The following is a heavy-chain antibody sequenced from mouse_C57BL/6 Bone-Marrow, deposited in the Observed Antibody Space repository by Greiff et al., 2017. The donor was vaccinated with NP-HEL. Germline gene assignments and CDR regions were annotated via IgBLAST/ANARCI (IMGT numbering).Heavy chain of an antibody. V-gene: IGHV1-74*01. CDR3: AIDGNYDWYFDV. CDR1: GYTFTSYW. CDR2: IHPSDSDT. J-gene: IGHJ1*03. D-gene: IGHD2-1*01. Sequence: QVQLKQPGAELVKPGASVKVSCKASGYTFTSYWMHWVKQRPGQGLEWIGRIHPSDSDTNYNQKFKGKATLTVAKSSSTAYMQLSSLTSEDSAVYYCAIDGNYDWYFDVWGTGTTVTVSS.